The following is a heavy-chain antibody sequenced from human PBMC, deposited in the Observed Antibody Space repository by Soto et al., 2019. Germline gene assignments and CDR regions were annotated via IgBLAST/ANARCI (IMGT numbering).Heavy chain of an antibody. J-gene: IGHJ6*02. Sequence: EVQLVESGGGFVQPGGALGLSCEASGFTFSAYLMGLVRQAPGTGAPWVATIKTDGSEKYYVDSVTGRFTISRDNDKNSLYLQLNTLRAEDTGVYYCARPVRGSPEDVWGQGTTVTVSS. CDR1: GFTFSAYL. CDR3: ARPVRGSPEDV. CDR2: IKTDGSEK. V-gene: IGHV3-7*05. D-gene: IGHD3-16*01.